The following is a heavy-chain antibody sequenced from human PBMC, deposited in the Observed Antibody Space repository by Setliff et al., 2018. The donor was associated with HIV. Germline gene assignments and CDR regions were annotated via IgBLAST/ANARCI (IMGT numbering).Heavy chain of an antibody. CDR1: GGSINSGHYY. D-gene: IGHD3-22*01. V-gene: IGHV3-53*05. J-gene: IGHJ4*02. Sequence: SSETLSLTCTVSGGSINSGHYYMSWVRQAPGKGLEWVSVIYTDGTRYYADSVKGRFTISRDKSKNTLYLQMDSLRTEDTAVYYCARGGVSYYYDTSYYYDYWGQGTLVTVSS. CDR2: IYTDGTR. CDR3: ARGGVSYYYDTSYYYDY.